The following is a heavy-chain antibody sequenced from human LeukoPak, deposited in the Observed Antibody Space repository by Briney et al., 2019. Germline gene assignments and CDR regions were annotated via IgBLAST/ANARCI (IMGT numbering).Heavy chain of an antibody. CDR2: ISSSGSTI. D-gene: IGHD2-21*02. CDR3: ARDCPYCGGDFHDAFDI. Sequence: PGGSLRLSCAASGFTFSSYEMNWVRQAPGKGLGWVSYISSSGSTIYYADSVKGRFTISRDNAKNSLYLQMNSLRAEDTAVYYCARDCPYCGGDFHDAFDIWGQGTMVTVSS. J-gene: IGHJ3*02. CDR1: GFTFSSYE. V-gene: IGHV3-48*03.